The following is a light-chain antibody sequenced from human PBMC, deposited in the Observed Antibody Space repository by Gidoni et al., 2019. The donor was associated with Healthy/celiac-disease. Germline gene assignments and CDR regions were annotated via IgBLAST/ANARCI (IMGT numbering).Light chain of an antibody. J-gene: IGKJ1*01. Sequence: EIVMTQSPDSLAVSLGERATINCKSSQSVLYSSNNKNYLAWYQQKPGQPPKLLIYWASTRESGVPDRFSGSGSGTDFTLTISSLQAEDVAVYYCQQYYSTPWTFXQXTKVEIK. V-gene: IGKV4-1*01. CDR2: WAS. CDR3: QQYYSTPWT. CDR1: QSVLYSSNNKNY.